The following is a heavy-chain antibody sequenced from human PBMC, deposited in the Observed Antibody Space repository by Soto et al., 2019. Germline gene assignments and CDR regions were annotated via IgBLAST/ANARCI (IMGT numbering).Heavy chain of an antibody. D-gene: IGHD3-3*02. CDR3: ARHSLALRKNNWFDP. J-gene: IGHJ5*02. V-gene: IGHV4-39*01. CDR2: IFYLGSS. Sequence: VTLSLTCTVSGDSIISSDFYGGWVRQPPGKGLEWIGSIFYLGSSYYNPSLKSRVTMSVDTSKNQFSLRLRSVTAADTALYFCARHSLALRKNNWFDPWGQGIMVTVSS. CDR1: GDSIISSDFY.